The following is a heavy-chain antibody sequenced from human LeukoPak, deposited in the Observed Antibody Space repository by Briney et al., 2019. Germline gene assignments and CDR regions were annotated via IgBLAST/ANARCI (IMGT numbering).Heavy chain of an antibody. CDR3: ARVPTQGWRERRGAFDI. CDR2: INHSGST. Sequence: SETLSLTCAVYGGFFSGYYWSWIRQPPGKGLEWIGEINHSGSTNYNPSLKSRVTISVDTSKNQFSLKLSSVTAADTAVYYCARVPTQGWRERRGAFDIWGQGTMVTVSS. J-gene: IGHJ3*02. D-gene: IGHD1-1*01. V-gene: IGHV4-34*01. CDR1: GGFFSGYY.